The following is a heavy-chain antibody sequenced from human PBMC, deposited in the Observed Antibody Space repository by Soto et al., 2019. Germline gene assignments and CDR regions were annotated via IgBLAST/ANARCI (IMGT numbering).Heavy chain of an antibody. Sequence: GSLRLSSAASVLTFTGYAMSSGLRAPGKGLEWVSAISGSGGSTYYADSVKGRFTISRDNSKNTLYLQMNSLRAEDTAVYYCAKDPYYYDSSLGYWGQGTLVTVSS. J-gene: IGHJ4*02. D-gene: IGHD3-22*01. CDR3: AKDPYYYDSSLGY. V-gene: IGHV3-23*01. CDR1: VLTFTGYA. CDR2: ISGSGGST.